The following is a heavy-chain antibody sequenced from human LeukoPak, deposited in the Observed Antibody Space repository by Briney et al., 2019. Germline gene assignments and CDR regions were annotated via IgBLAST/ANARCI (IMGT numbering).Heavy chain of an antibody. D-gene: IGHD2-2*01. CDR2: IYYSGST. CDR1: GGSISSYY. V-gene: IGHV4-59*01. J-gene: IGHJ4*02. CDR3: ARVHDLGYCTSTTCYGGYYFDY. Sequence: SETLSLTCTVSGGSISSYYWSWIRQPPGKGLEWIGYIYYSGSTNYNPSLKSRVTISVDTSKNQFSLKLSSVTAADTAVYYCARVHDLGYCTSTTCYGGYYFDYWGQGTLVTVSS.